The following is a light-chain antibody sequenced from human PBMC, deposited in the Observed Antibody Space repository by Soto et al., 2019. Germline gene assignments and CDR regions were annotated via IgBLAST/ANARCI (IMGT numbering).Light chain of an antibody. CDR2: FGS. CDR3: MQSQQSPPT. J-gene: IGKJ1*01. Sequence: DIVMTQSPLSLPVTPGEPASISCSSSQSLLQSNGYNYLDWYLQKPGQSPQLLIYFGSYRASGVPDRFSGSGSGTDFTLKRRRVAAEDVGVYYCMQSQQSPPTFGQGTKVEI. V-gene: IGKV2-28*01. CDR1: QSLLQSNGYNY.